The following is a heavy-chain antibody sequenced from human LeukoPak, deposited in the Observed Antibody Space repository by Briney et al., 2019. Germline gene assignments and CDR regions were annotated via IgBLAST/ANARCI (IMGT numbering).Heavy chain of an antibody. CDR2: ISSSGRSI. V-gene: IGHV3-48*03. CDR1: GFTFNIYE. CDR3: TRDRPNYYGSDGHYYRRNGDY. Sequence: GGSLILSCAASGFTFNIYEMNWVRQAPGKGPEWISYISSSGRSIYYADSVKGRFTISRDNSESTLYLQMNILRAEDTAIYYCTRDRPNYYGSDGHYYRRNGDYWGQGTLVTVSS. D-gene: IGHD3-22*01. J-gene: IGHJ4*02.